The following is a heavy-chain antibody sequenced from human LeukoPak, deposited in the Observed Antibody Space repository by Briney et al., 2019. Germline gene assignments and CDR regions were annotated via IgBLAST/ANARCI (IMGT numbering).Heavy chain of an antibody. J-gene: IGHJ5*02. CDR2: MNPNSGST. D-gene: IGHD4-23*01. Sequence: GASVTVSCKASGYTFTNYDFNWMRQATGQGLEWMGWMNPNSGSTGYAQKFQGRVTMTRDTSISTAYMELSSLTSEDTAVYYCARDYGGSSGWFDPWGQGTLVTVSS. CDR3: ARDYGGSSGWFDP. CDR1: GYTFTNYD. V-gene: IGHV1-8*01.